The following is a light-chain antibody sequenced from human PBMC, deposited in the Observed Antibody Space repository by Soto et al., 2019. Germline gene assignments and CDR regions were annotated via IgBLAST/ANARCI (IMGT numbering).Light chain of an antibody. Sequence: DIQMTQSPSTLSASVGDRVTITCRASKSIKNWLAWYQQKPGEAPKLLIYGVSTLQDGVSSRFSGRGSGTDFSLTISSLEPEDFATYYCQNRHWAFGPGT. CDR1: KSIKNW. V-gene: IGKV1-5*01. J-gene: IGKJ1*01. CDR2: GVS. CDR3: QNRHWA.